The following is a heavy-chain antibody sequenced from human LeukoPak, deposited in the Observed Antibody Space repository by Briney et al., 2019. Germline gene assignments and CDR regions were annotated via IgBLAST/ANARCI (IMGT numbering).Heavy chain of an antibody. Sequence: GGSLRLSCAASRFTFSSYAMHWVRQAPGKGLEWVAVMSYDGSNKYYADSVRGRFAISSDNSKNTLFLHMNSLRAEDTAVYYCARDRSRVPVAGTFWGYWGQGILVTVSS. CDR1: RFTFSSYA. CDR2: MSYDGSNK. J-gene: IGHJ4*02. V-gene: IGHV3-30*09. CDR3: ARDRSRVPVAGTFWGY. D-gene: IGHD6-19*01.